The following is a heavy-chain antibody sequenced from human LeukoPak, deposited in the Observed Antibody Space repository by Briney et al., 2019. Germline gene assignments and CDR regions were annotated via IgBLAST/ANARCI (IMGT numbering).Heavy chain of an antibody. CDR2: ISSSSSYI. CDR1: GFTFSSYS. CDR3: ANLVRWLEYCFDY. V-gene: IGHV3-21*04. D-gene: IGHD2/OR15-2a*01. J-gene: IGHJ4*02. Sequence: GGSLRLSCAASGFTFSSYSMNWVRQAPGKGLEWVSSISSSSSYIYYADSVKGRFTISRDNAKNSLYLQMNSLRAEDTAVYYCANLVRWLEYCFDYWGQGTLVTVSS.